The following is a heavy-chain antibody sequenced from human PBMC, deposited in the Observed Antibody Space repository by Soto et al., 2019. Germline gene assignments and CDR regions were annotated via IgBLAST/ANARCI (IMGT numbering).Heavy chain of an antibody. CDR1: NDSISGYY. Sequence: SETLSLTCNVSNDSISGYYWTWIRQPPGKGLEWIGYVYYSGDTNYNPSVRGRVTISLDTSKKQFSLKLKYVTAADTAVYYCARPSGSYLYYFDYWGQGTLVTVSS. J-gene: IGHJ4*02. D-gene: IGHD1-26*01. CDR3: ARPSGSYLYYFDY. CDR2: VYYSGDT. V-gene: IGHV4-59*01.